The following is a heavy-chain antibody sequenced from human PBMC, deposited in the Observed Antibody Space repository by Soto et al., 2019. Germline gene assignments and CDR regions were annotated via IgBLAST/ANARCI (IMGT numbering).Heavy chain of an antibody. D-gene: IGHD5-12*01. V-gene: IGHV4-4*02. CDR1: GGSISSSNW. CDR2: IYHSGST. J-gene: IGHJ4*02. Sequence: SETLSLTCAISGGSISSSNWWSWVRQPPGKGLEWIGEIYHSGSTNYNPYLKSQVTKSVDKSKNQFSLKLSSVTAADTAVYYCARGGDGYQQFYYWGQGTLVTVS. CDR3: ARGGDGYQQFYY.